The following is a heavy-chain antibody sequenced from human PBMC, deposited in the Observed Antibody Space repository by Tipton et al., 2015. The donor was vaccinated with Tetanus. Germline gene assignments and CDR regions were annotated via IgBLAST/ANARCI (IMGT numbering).Heavy chain of an antibody. J-gene: IGHJ4*02. CDR2: ISRNSGSI. V-gene: IGHV3-9*01. Sequence: VQLVQSGGGLVQPGRSLRLSCAASGFTFDDYAMHWVRQAPGKGLEWVSGISRNSGSIGYADSVKGRFTISRDNAKNSLYLQMNSLRAEDTAVYHCARDGAPRITMVRGVVGDYWGQGTLVTVSS. CDR1: GFTFDDYA. CDR3: ARDGAPRITMVRGVVGDY. D-gene: IGHD3-10*01.